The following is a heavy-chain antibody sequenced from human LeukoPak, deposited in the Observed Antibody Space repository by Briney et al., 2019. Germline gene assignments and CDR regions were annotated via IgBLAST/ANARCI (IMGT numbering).Heavy chain of an antibody. V-gene: IGHV4-30-4*01. CDR2: IYYSGST. CDR1: GGSISSGSYY. CDR3: ARDRAVTRDFDY. Sequence: SETLSLTCTVSGGSISSGSYYWSWIRQPPGKGLEWIGYIYYSGSTYYNPSLKSRVTISVDTSKNQFSLKLSSVTAADTAVYYCARDRAVTRDFDYWGQGTLVTVSS. D-gene: IGHD4-17*01. J-gene: IGHJ4*02.